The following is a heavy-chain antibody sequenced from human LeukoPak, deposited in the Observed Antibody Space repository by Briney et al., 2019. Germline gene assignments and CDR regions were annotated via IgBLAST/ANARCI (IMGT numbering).Heavy chain of an antibody. V-gene: IGHV1-24*01. CDR3: ARSDSDDYGDYFDY. CDR2: FDPDDGET. CDR1: GYTLTELS. Sequence: GASVKLSCTVSGYTLTELSMHWVRQAPGKGLEWMGGFDPDDGETIYAQKFQGRVTMTEDTSTDTAYMELSSLRSEDTAVYYCARSDSDDYGDYFDYWGQGTLVTVSS. D-gene: IGHD4-17*01. J-gene: IGHJ4*02.